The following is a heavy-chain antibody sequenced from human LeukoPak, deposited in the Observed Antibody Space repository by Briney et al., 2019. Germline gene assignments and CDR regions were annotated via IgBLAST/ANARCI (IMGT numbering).Heavy chain of an antibody. Sequence: PSQTLSLTCAVSGGSFSSGGYCWGWLRQPPGMGLEWIGYIYHSGSTYYNPSHKSRVTISVDRSKTQFSLKLSSVTAADTAVYYCARTTGGSGEFDYWGQGTLVTVSS. CDR2: IYHSGST. V-gene: IGHV4-30-2*01. J-gene: IGHJ4*02. CDR1: GGSFSSGGYC. D-gene: IGHD3-10*01. CDR3: ARTTGGSGEFDY.